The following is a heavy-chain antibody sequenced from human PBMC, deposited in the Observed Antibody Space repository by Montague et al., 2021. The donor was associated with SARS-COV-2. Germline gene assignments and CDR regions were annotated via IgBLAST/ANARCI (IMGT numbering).Heavy chain of an antibody. D-gene: IGHD3-22*01. Sequence: SETLSLTCTVSGGSISSSSYYWGWIRQPPGKGLEWIGSIYYSGSTYYNPSLKSRVTISVDTSKNQFPLKLSSVTAADTAVYYCASPTYYYGSSGSDAFDIWGQGTMVTVSS. V-gene: IGHV4-39*01. CDR3: ASPTYYYGSSGSDAFDI. J-gene: IGHJ3*02. CDR1: GGSISSSSYY. CDR2: IYYSGST.